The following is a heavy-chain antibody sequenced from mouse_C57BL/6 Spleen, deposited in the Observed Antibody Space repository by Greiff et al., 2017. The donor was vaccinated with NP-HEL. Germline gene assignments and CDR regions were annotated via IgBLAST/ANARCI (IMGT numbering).Heavy chain of an antibody. Sequence: EVKLVESGGGLVQPGGSLSLSCAASGFTFTDYYMSWVRQPPGKALEWLGFIRNKANGYTTEYSASVKGRFTISRDNSQSILYLQMIALRAEDSATYYFASSPSYYYGSSYFDYWGQGTTLTVSS. CDR2: IRNKANGYTT. CDR1: GFTFTDYY. CDR3: ASSPSYYYGSSYFDY. D-gene: IGHD1-1*01. J-gene: IGHJ2*01. V-gene: IGHV7-3*01.